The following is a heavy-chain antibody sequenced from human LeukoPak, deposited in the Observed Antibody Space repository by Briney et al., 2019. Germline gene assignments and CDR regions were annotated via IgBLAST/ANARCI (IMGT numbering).Heavy chain of an antibody. CDR2: INPNNGGT. V-gene: IGHV1-2*06. CDR3: ARDSVRGYGMSVAGADY. Sequence: GASVTVSCTASGYTFTGYYIHWVRQAPGQGLEWMGRINPNNGGTNYAQKFQGRVTMTRDMSMSTAYMELSRLRSVDTAVYYCARDSVRGYGMSVAGADYWGQGTLVTVSS. CDR1: GYTFTGYY. J-gene: IGHJ4*02. D-gene: IGHD6-19*01.